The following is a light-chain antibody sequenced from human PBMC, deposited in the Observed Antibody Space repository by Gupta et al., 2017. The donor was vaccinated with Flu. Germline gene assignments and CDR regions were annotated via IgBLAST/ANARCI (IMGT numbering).Light chain of an antibody. CDR3: QTWDTGIWV. J-gene: IGLJ2*01. CDR2: INSDGDH. V-gene: IGLV4-69*01. CDR1: SGHRSDA. Sequence: QPVLPHSPSASASVGPSVKLTCTLSSGHRSDAIAWHQQQAEQGPRFLMKINSDGDHTKGDGIPDRFSGSSSGAERYLTISSLQSEDEGDYYCQTWDTGIWVFGGGTKLTVL.